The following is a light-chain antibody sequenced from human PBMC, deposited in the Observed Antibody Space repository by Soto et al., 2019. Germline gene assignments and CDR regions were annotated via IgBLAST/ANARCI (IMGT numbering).Light chain of an antibody. CDR3: QQYNEWPLT. CDR2: GAS. V-gene: IGKV3-15*01. J-gene: IGKJ5*01. Sequence: IVMTQSPATLSVSPGERATLSCRASQSVGSNLAWYQQKPGQAPRLLIYGASTRATGIPARFSGSGPGTESTLTISSLQSEDFGVYYCQQYNEWPLTFGQGTRLEIK. CDR1: QSVGSN.